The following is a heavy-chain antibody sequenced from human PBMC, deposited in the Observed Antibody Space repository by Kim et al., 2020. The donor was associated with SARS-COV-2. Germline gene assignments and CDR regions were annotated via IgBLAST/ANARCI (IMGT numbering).Heavy chain of an antibody. Sequence: GGSLRLSCAASGFTFSSYSMNWVRQDPGKGLEWVSSISSSSSYIYYADSVKGRFTISRDNAKNSLYLQMNSLRAEDTAVYYCARDRVAVAGTGDDAFDICGQGTMVTVSS. J-gene: IGHJ3*02. D-gene: IGHD6-19*01. CDR3: ARDRVAVAGTGDDAFDI. CDR2: ISSSSSYI. CDR1: GFTFSSYS. V-gene: IGHV3-21*01.